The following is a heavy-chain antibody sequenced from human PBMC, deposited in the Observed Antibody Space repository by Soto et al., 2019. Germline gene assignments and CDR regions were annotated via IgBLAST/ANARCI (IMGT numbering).Heavy chain of an antibody. J-gene: IGHJ3*02. V-gene: IGHV3-15*07. D-gene: IGHD3-9*01. CDR2: IKSKTDGGTT. CDR3: TTDHGGVRYFDWLPLFGAFDI. Sequence: PGGSLRLSCAASGFTFSNAWMNWVRQAPGKGLEWVGRIKSKTDGGTTDYAAPVKGRFTISRGDSKNTLYLQMNSLKTEDTAVYYCTTDHGGVRYFDWLPLFGAFDICGQGTTVTVSS. CDR1: GFTFSNAW.